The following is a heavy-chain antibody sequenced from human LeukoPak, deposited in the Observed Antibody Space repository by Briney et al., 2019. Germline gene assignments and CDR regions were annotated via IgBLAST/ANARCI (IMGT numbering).Heavy chain of an antibody. CDR3: ARDAVAIAAANWFDP. J-gene: IGHJ5*02. D-gene: IGHD6-13*01. V-gene: IGHV1-18*01. Sequence: ASVKVSCKASGYTFTSYGISWVRQAPGQGLEWMGWISAYNGNTNYAQKLQGRVTMTTDTSTSTAYMELRSLRSDDTAVYYCARDAVAIAAANWFDPWGQGTLVTVSS. CDR1: GYTFTSYG. CDR2: ISAYNGNT.